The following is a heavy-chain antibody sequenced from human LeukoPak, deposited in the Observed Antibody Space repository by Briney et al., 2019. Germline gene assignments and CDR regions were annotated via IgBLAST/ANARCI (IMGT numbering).Heavy chain of an antibody. V-gene: IGHV4-34*01. CDR2: INHSGST. CDR1: GGSFSGYY. CDR3: ARGRGVTPVGGYFDY. J-gene: IGHJ4*02. Sequence: SETLSLTCAVYGGSFSGYYWSWIRQPPGKGLEWIGGINHSGSTNYNPSLKSRVTISVDTSKNQFSLKLSSVTAADTAVYYCARGRGVTPVGGYFDYWGQGTLVTVSS. D-gene: IGHD3-10*01.